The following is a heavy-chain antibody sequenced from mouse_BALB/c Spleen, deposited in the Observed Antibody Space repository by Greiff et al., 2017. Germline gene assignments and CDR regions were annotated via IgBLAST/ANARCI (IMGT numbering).Heavy chain of an antibody. V-gene: IGHV5-17*02. CDR2: ISSGSSTI. CDR3: AQGCLYCRYPEGFAY. Sequence: EVKLVESGGGLVQPGGSRKLSCAASGFTFSSFAMHWVRQAPEKGLEWVAYISSGSSTIYYADTVKGRFTISRDNPKNTLFLQMTSLRSEDTAMYYCAQGCLYCRYPEGFAYWGQGTLVTVSA. D-gene: IGHD2-14*01. J-gene: IGHJ3*01. CDR1: GFTFSSFA.